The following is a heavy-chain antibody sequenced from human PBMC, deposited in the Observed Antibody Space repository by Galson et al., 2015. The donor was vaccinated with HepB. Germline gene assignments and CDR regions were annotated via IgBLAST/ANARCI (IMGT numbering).Heavy chain of an antibody. J-gene: IGHJ5*02. V-gene: IGHV2-70*11. CDR2: IDWDDDK. CDR3: ARTRGYSYGSNWFDP. D-gene: IGHD5-18*01. CDR1: GFSLSTSGMC. Sequence: PALVKPTQTLTLTCTFSGFSLSTSGMCVSWIRQPPGKALEWLARIDWDDDKYYSTSLKTRLTISKDTSKNQVVLTMTNMDPVDTATYYCARTRGYSYGSNWFDPWGQGTLVTVSS.